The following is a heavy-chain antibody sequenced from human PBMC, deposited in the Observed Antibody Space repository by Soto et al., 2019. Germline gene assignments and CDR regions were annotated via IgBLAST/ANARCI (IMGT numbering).Heavy chain of an antibody. Sequence: QGQLVQSGAEVKKPGASVKISCKASGYSFTSYGVSWVRQAPGQGLEWMGWISATNGTTKSAQRFQDRITMSTDTSTTTAFMELRGLTSDDTSVYYCAREQLLTYYFNYGVDVWGQGTTVIVSS. V-gene: IGHV1-18*01. CDR1: GYSFTSYG. D-gene: IGHD3-10*01. CDR2: ISATNGTT. J-gene: IGHJ6*02. CDR3: AREQLLTYYFNYGVDV.